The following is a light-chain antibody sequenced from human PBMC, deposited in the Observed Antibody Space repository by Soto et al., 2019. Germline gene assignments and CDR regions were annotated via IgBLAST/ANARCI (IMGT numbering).Light chain of an antibody. CDR1: QSVSSNY. CDR2: DAS. J-gene: IGKJ5*01. V-gene: IGKV3-11*01. Sequence: EIVLTQSPGTLSLSPGERATLSCRASQSVSSNYLAWYQQKPGQAPRVLIYDASHRATGIPARFSGSGSGTDFTLTISSLEPEDAALYYCQQRSNWPPITFGQGTRLEIK. CDR3: QQRSNWPPIT.